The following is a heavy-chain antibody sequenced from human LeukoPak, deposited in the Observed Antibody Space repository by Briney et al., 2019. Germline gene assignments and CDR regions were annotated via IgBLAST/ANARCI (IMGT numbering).Heavy chain of an antibody. J-gene: IGHJ6*02. CDR3: ARRPPFGATSGSYYYYYGMDV. V-gene: IGHV5-10-1*01. Sequence: GESLKIPCKGSGYSFTSYWISWVRQMPGKGLEWMGRIDPSDSYTNYSPSFQGHVTISADKSISTAYLQWSSLKASDTAMYYCARRPPFGATSGSYYYYYGMDVWGQGTTVTVSS. D-gene: IGHD1-26*01. CDR2: IDPSDSYT. CDR1: GYSFTSYW.